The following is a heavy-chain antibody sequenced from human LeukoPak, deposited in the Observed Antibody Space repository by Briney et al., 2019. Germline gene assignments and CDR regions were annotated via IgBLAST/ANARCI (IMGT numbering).Heavy chain of an antibody. J-gene: IGHJ5*02. V-gene: IGHV3-30*03. Sequence: GGSLRLSCAASGFTFSSYGMHWVRQAPGKGLEWVAVISYDGSKKYSADSVKGRFTISRDNSKNTLYLQMNSLRAEDTAVYYCVREFYGPWGQGTLVTVSS. CDR3: VREFYGP. CDR1: GFTFSSYG. D-gene: IGHD4-17*01. CDR2: ISYDGSKK.